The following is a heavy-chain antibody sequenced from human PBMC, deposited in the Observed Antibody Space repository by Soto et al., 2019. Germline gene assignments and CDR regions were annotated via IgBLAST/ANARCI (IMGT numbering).Heavy chain of an antibody. V-gene: IGHV3-72*01. D-gene: IGHD1-26*01. Sequence: EVQLVASGGGLVQPGGSLRLSCAASGFTFSDHYMDWVRQAPGKGLEWVGRTRNKANSYTTEYAASVKGRFTISRDDSKHSMYLQMNSLKTEDTAVYYCARIWSVGAHYWGQGTLVTVSS. CDR1: GFTFSDHY. J-gene: IGHJ4*02. CDR3: ARIWSVGAHY. CDR2: TRNKANSYTT.